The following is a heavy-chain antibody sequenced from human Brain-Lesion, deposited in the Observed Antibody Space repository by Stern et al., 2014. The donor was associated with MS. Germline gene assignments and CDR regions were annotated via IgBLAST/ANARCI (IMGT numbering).Heavy chain of an antibody. CDR3: ARAYYYDTSGDSDAFNI. V-gene: IGHV4-61*02. D-gene: IGHD3-22*01. CDR1: GASISSGTYF. CDR2: ISTSGST. Sequence: QDQLVQSGPGLVKPSQTLSLTCTVSGASISSGTYFWTWIRQPAGKGLEWIGRISTSGSTTYNPSLKSRVTISLDKSKKEFSLKLSSVTAADTAVYYCARAYYYDTSGDSDAFNIWGQGTQVTVSS. J-gene: IGHJ3*02.